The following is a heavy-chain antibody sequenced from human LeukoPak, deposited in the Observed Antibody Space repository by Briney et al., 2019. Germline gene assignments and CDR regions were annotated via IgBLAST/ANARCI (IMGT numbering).Heavy chain of an antibody. CDR3: ARAQYSSSPLYYGMDV. D-gene: IGHD6-13*01. Sequence: SETLSLTCTVSGGSISSYYWSWTRQPPGKGLEWIGYIYYSGSTNYNPSLKNRITILVDTSKNQFSLKLSSVTAADMALYYCARAQYSSSPLYYGMDVWGQGTTVTVSS. V-gene: IGHV4-59*08. CDR1: GGSISSYY. J-gene: IGHJ6*02. CDR2: IYYSGST.